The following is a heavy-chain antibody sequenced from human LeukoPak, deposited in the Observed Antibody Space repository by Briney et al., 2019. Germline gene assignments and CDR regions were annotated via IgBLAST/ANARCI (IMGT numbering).Heavy chain of an antibody. CDR3: AKDNRGGYYFLDY. Sequence: PGGSLRLSCAASGFTFSSYAMSWVRQAPGKGLEWVSVISGSGGSTYYADSVKGRFTISRDNSKNTLYLQMNTLRAEDTAVYYCAKDNRGGYYFLDYWGQGTLVTVSS. CDR2: ISGSGGST. D-gene: IGHD3-22*01. CDR1: GFTFSSYA. J-gene: IGHJ4*02. V-gene: IGHV3-23*01.